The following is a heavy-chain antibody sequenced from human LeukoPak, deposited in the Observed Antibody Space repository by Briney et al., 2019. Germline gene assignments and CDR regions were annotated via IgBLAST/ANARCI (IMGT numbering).Heavy chain of an antibody. CDR1: GGSINSGNYY. D-gene: IGHD3-10*01. J-gene: IGHJ5*02. Sequence: SETLSLTCTVSGGSINSGNYYWSWIRQPAGKGLEWIGRVYTSGSTNYNPSLKSRVTISVDTSKNQFSLKLSSVTAADTAVYYCARERSMVRGVSWFDPWGQGTLVTVSS. CDR2: VYTSGST. CDR3: ARERSMVRGVSWFDP. V-gene: IGHV4-61*02.